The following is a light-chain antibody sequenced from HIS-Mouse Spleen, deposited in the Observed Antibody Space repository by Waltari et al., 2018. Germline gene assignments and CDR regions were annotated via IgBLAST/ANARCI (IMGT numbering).Light chain of an antibody. J-gene: IGLJ1*01. V-gene: IGLV2-23*01. Sequence: SSLTQPASASGSPGQSITISCPGTRSDVGSYYLLSWYQQHPGQAPKLIIYEGSKRPSGVSNRFSGSKSGNTASLTISGLQAEDEADYYCCSYAGSSTYVFGTGTKVTVL. CDR3: CSYAGSSTYV. CDR1: RSDVGSYYL. CDR2: EGS.